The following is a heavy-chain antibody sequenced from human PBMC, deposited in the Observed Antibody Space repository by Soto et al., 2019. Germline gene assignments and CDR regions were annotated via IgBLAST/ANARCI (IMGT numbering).Heavy chain of an antibody. CDR1: GYTFTSYA. V-gene: IGHV1-3*01. CDR2: INAGNGNT. CDR3: AREGVAAAGDY. D-gene: IGHD6-13*01. J-gene: IGHJ4*02. Sequence: QVQLVQSGAEVKKPGASVKVSCKASGYTFTSYAMHWVRQAPGQRLEWMGWINAGNGNTKYSQKFQGRVTITRDTSASADYMELSSLRSEDTAVYYCAREGVAAAGDYWGQGTLVTVSS.